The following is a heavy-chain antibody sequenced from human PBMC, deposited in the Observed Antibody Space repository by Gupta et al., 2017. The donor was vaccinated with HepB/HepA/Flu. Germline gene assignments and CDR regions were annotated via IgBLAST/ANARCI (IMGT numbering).Heavy chain of an antibody. Sequence: EMQLVESGGGLVQPGGSLRLSCAASGFTFSSYWMHWVGQARGKGLVWVSRIKSDESSASYADSVKGRFTISRDNAKNTLYLQMNSLRAEDTAVYYCARDGAGDCSGGSCYSWFDPWGQGTLVTVSS. CDR2: IKSDESSA. V-gene: IGHV3-74*01. CDR1: GFTFSSYW. J-gene: IGHJ5*02. D-gene: IGHD2-15*01. CDR3: ARDGAGDCSGGSCYSWFDP.